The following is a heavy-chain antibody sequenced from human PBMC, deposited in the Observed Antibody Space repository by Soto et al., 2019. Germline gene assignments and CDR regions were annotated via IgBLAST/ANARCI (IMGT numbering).Heavy chain of an antibody. CDR3: ARTRRGYSGYDYLRYHYYRMDV. J-gene: IGHJ6*02. CDR1: GGTFSSYA. CDR2: IIPIFGTA. Sequence: ASVKVSCKASGGTFSSYAISWVRQAPGQGLEWMGGIIPIFGTANYAQKFQGRVTITADESTSTAYMELSSLRSEDTAVYYCARTRRGYSGYDYLRYHYYRMDVWTQGTTVTVSS. D-gene: IGHD5-12*01. V-gene: IGHV1-69*13.